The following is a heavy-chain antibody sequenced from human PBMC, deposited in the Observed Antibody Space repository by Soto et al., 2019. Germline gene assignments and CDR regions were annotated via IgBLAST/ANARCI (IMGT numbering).Heavy chain of an antibody. CDR1: GYTFTSYG. D-gene: IGHD6-6*01. CDR2: ISAYNGNT. Sequence: ASVKVSCKASGYTFTSYGISWVRQAPGQGLEWMGWISAYNGNTNYAQKLQGRVTMTTDTSTSTAYMELRSLRSYDTAVYYCARAKKKGIAARPCWFDPWGQGTLVTVSS. V-gene: IGHV1-18*04. J-gene: IGHJ5*02. CDR3: ARAKKKGIAARPCWFDP.